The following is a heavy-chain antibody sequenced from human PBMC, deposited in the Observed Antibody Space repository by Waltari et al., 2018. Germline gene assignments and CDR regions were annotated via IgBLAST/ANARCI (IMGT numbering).Heavy chain of an antibody. CDR3: AIQISGVVF. Sequence: EVQLVESGGGLVQPGGSLSLSCAASGLTFSAYRMHWVRQAPGKGLVWVSLINADGRATLYADSVKGRFTMSRDNAKDTLYLQMNSLRGEDTAVYYCAIQISGVVFWGQGTLVTVSS. J-gene: IGHJ4*02. V-gene: IGHV3-74*01. CDR1: GLTFSAYR. D-gene: IGHD3-3*01. CDR2: INADGRAT.